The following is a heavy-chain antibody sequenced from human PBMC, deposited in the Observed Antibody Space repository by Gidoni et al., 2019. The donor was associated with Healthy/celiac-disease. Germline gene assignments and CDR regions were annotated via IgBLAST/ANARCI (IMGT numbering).Heavy chain of an antibody. V-gene: IGHV4-4*07. CDR2: LYTSGST. Sequence: QVQLQESGTGLVKPSETRSLTCTVSGGSISSYYWSWIRQPAGKGLEWIGRLYTSGSTTYNPSLKSRVPMSVDTSTNPFSLKLSSVTAAATAVYYCARDNRSDYDLDWFDPWGQGTLVTVSS. J-gene: IGHJ5*02. CDR1: GGSISSYY. CDR3: ARDNRSDYDLDWFDP. D-gene: IGHD4-17*01.